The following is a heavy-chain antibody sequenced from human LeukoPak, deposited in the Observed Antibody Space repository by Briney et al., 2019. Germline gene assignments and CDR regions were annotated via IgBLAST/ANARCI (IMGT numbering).Heavy chain of an antibody. Sequence: GGSLRLSCAASGFTFSSYSMNWVRQAPGKGLEWVSSISSSSSYIYYAVSVKGRFTISRDNAKNTLYLQMNSLRAEDTAVYYCARTNLVAEPFDYWGQGTLVTVSS. V-gene: IGHV3-21*01. J-gene: IGHJ4*02. CDR2: ISSSSSYI. CDR1: GFTFSSYS. D-gene: IGHD2-8*02. CDR3: ARTNLVAEPFDY.